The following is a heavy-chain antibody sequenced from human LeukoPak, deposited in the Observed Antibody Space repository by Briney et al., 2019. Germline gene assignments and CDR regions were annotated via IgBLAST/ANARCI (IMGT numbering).Heavy chain of an antibody. D-gene: IGHD4-23*01. CDR2: ILHSGSG. Sequence: PSETLSLTCTVSGGSFSGTFFYWGWIRQSPGKGLEWIGSILHSGSGYYNPSLKSRVTISVDTSDNHFSLKLTSVTAADTAIYYCARHHTGTTIRWDYWGQGTLVTVSS. V-gene: IGHV4-39*01. CDR1: GGSFSGTFFY. CDR3: ARHHTGTTIRWDY. J-gene: IGHJ4*02.